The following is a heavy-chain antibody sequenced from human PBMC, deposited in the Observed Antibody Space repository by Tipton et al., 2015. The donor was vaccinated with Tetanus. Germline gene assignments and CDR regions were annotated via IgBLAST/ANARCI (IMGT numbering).Heavy chain of an antibody. J-gene: IGHJ4*02. CDR2: ISNTGST. V-gene: IGHV4-61*08. D-gene: IGHD1-14*01. CDR3: ARGTGDY. Sequence: TLSLTCTVSGDSVSSGGYDWGSIRQSPGKGLELIGYISNTGSTSYNPSLQSRVSMSVDTSKNQFSLKLSSVTAADTAVYYCARGTGDYWGQGTLVTVSS. CDR1: GDSVSSGGYD.